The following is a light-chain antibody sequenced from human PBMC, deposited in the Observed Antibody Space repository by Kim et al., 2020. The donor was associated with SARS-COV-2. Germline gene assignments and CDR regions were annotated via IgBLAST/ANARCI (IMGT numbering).Light chain of an antibody. J-gene: IGLJ3*02. CDR1: RSDVGGYNY. V-gene: IGLV2-14*03. Sequence: ITISCTGTRSDVGGYNYVSWYQQHPGKAPKLMIYDVSNRPSGVSNRFSGSKSGNTASLTISGLQAEDEADYYCSSYTSSSTLNWVFGGGTQLTVL. CDR3: SSYTSSSTLNWV. CDR2: DVS.